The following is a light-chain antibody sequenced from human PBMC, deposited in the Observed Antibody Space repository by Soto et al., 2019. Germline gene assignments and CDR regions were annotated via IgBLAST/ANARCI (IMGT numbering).Light chain of an antibody. Sequence: QPVLTQPPSASGTPGQRVTISCSGSSSNVGTNHVNWYQQLPGTAPKLLIYSDNQRPSGVPDLFSGSKSGTSASLAISGLQSEDEADYYCATRDERLSGRVFGGGTKVTVL. CDR3: ATRDERLSGRV. J-gene: IGLJ3*02. CDR1: SSNVGTNH. V-gene: IGLV1-44*01. CDR2: SDN.